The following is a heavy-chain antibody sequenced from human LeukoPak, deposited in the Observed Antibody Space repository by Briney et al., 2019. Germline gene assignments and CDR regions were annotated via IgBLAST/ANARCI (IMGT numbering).Heavy chain of an antibody. CDR3: AKYEAAAGYFDY. CDR1: GFTFSSYA. V-gene: IGHV3-23*01. D-gene: IGHD6-13*01. J-gene: IGHJ4*02. Sequence: GGSLRLSCAASGFTFSSYAMSWVRQAPGKGLEGVSAISGSGGSTYYADSVKGRFTISRDNSKNTLYLQMNSLRAEDTAVYYCAKYEAAAGYFDYWGQGTLVTVSS. CDR2: ISGSGGST.